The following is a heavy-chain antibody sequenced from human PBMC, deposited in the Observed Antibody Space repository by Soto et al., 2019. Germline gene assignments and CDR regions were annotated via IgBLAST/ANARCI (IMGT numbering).Heavy chain of an antibody. J-gene: IGHJ4*02. CDR2: INPSGGST. CDR1: GYTFTSYY. CDR3: ARGYGRVVAASTFDY. V-gene: IGHV1-46*03. D-gene: IGHD2-15*01. Sequence: ASVKVSCKASGYTFTSYYMHWVRQAPGQGLEWMGIINPSGGSTSYAQKFQGRVTMTRDTSTSTVYMELSSLRSEDTAVYYCARGYGRVVAASTFDYWGQGTLVTVSS.